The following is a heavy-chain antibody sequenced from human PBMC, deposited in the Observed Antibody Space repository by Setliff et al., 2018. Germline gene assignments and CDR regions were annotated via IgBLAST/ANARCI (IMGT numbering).Heavy chain of an antibody. J-gene: IGHJ4*02. D-gene: IGHD6-13*01. V-gene: IGHV4-38-2*02. CDR1: GYSISSGYY. CDR3: ARVDWGYSSNWYIDD. CDR2: MYHGGSV. Sequence: SETLSLTCTVSGYSISSGYYWGWIRQPPGKGLEWIGNMYHGGSVYYNPSLKSRVTISVDTSKNQFSLKVTSVTAADTAVYYCARVDWGYSSNWYIDDWGQGTLVTVSS.